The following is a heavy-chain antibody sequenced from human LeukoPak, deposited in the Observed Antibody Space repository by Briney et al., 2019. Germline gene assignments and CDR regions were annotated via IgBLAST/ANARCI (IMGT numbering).Heavy chain of an antibody. J-gene: IGHJ6*02. Sequence: GSLRLSCAASGFTFSSYAMSWVRQPPGKGLEWIGEINHSGSTNYSPSLKSRVTISVDTSKNQFSLKLSSVTAADTAVYYCARGSCSSTSCYISLYYYYGMDVWGQGTTVTVSS. D-gene: IGHD2-2*02. CDR1: GFTFSSYA. V-gene: IGHV4-34*01. CDR3: ARGSCSSTSCYISLYYYYGMDV. CDR2: INHSGST.